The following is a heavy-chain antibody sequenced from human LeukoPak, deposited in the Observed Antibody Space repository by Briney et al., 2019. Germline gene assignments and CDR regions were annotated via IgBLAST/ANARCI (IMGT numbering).Heavy chain of an antibody. V-gene: IGHV3-74*01. CDR2: INSDGSTT. CDR1: GFTFSNYW. J-gene: IGHJ2*01. Sequence: GGSLRLSCAASGFTFSNYWMHWVRQAPGKGLVWVSRINSDGSTTNYADSVKGRFTISRDNAKNTLYLQMNSLRAEDTGVYYCARDNSGWETYWYFDLWGRGTLVTVSS. CDR3: ARDNSGWETYWYFDL. D-gene: IGHD6-19*01.